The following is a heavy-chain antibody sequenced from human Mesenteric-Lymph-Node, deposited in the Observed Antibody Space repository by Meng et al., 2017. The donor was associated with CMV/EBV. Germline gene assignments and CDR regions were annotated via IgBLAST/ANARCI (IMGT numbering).Heavy chain of an antibody. V-gene: IGHV3-23*01. CDR3: AKLGYCSSTSCFWGFIGY. D-gene: IGHD2-2*01. CDR1: GFTFSSYA. J-gene: IGHJ4*02. Sequence: GGSLRLSCAASGFTFSSYAMSWVRQTPGKGLEWVSSISGSGDNTYYADSVKGRFTISRDNSKNTLYLQMNSLRSEDTALYSCAKLGYCSSTSCFWGFIGYWGQGTLVTVSS. CDR2: ISGSGDNT.